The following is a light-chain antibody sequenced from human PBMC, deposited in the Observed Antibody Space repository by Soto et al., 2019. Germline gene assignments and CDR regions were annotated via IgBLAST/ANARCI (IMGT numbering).Light chain of an antibody. CDR2: EVS. J-gene: IGLJ1*01. CDR3: NSYTSSSSYV. Sequence: QSALTQPRSVSGSPGQSVTFSCTGTSSDVGGYNSVSWYQQHPAKAPKLMIYEVSNRPSGVSNRFSGSKSGNTASLTISGLQTEDEADYYCNSYTSSSSYVFGTGTKLTVL. V-gene: IGLV2-14*01. CDR1: SSDVGGYNS.